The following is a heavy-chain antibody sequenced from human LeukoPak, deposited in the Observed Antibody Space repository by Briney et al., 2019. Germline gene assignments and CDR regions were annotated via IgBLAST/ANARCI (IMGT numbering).Heavy chain of an antibody. CDR2: MNPNSGNT. V-gene: IGHV1-8*02. Sequence: ASVKVSCKASGYSFTNYDINWVRQATGQGLEWMGWMNPNSGNTGYAQKFQGRVTMTRNTSISTAYMELSSLRSEDTAVYYCARGDSSGWYYFDYWGQGTLVTVSS. CDR3: ARGDSSGWYYFDY. J-gene: IGHJ4*02. D-gene: IGHD6-19*01. CDR1: GYSFTNYD.